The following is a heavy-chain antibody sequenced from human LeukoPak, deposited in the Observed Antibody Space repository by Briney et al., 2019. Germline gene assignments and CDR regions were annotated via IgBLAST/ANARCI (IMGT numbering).Heavy chain of an antibody. V-gene: IGHV3-7*04. CDR2: IKYDASEE. J-gene: IGHJ4*02. D-gene: IGHD6-13*01. Sequence: PGGSLRLSCAASGFTFSSYWMSWVRQTPGKGLEWVANIKYDASEEDYLDSVKGRFTISRDNAKNSLCLQMNSLRAEDTALYYCAKDIEPAGLFLDYWGRGTLVTVSS. CDR3: AKDIEPAGLFLDY. CDR1: GFTFSSYW.